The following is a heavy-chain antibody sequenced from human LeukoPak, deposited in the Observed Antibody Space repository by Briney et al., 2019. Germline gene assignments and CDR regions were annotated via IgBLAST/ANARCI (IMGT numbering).Heavy chain of an antibody. CDR3: APRGLYYYGSGSLGY. CDR1: GFTFSSYW. J-gene: IGHJ4*02. D-gene: IGHD3-10*01. V-gene: IGHV3-74*01. Sequence: GGSLRLSCAASGFTFSSYWMHWVRQAPGKGLLWLSRIYTDVSTTSYADSVRGRFTISRDNAKNSLYLQMNSLRDEDTAVYYCAPRGLYYYGSGSLGYWGQGTLVTVSS. CDR2: IYTDVSTT.